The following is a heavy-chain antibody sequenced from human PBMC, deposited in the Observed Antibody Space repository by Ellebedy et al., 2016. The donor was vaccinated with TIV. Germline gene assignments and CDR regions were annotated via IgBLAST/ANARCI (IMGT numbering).Heavy chain of an antibody. CDR2: IKFDGSEK. D-gene: IGHD1-14*01. Sequence: GESLKISCAASGFTFSTSWMTWVRQAPGKGLEWVANIKFDGSEKYYGDSLKGRFTISRDNAKNSLYLQMSSLRAEDTADYYCATYKSLGRREFAYWGQGTLVTVSS. CDR3: ATYKSLGRREFAY. CDR1: GFTFSTSW. J-gene: IGHJ4*02. V-gene: IGHV3-7*01.